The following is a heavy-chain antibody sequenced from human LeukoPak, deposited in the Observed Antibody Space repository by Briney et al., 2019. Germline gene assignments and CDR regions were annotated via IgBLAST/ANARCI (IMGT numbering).Heavy chain of an antibody. V-gene: IGHV4-31*03. Sequence: SETLSLTCTVSGGSISSGGYYWSWIRQHPGKGLEWIRYIYYSGSTYYNPSLKSRVTIPVDTSKNQFSLKLSSVTAADTAVYYCARVPNTASSSSYFYGMDVCGQGTTVTVSS. D-gene: IGHD5-18*01. J-gene: IGHJ6*02. CDR2: IYYSGST. CDR3: ARVPNTASSSSYFYGMDV. CDR1: GGSISSGGYY.